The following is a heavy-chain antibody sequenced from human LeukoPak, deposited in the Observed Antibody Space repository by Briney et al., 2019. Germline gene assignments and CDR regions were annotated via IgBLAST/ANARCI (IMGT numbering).Heavy chain of an antibody. J-gene: IGHJ3*02. CDR2: ISSSSSYI. V-gene: IGHV3-21*01. Sequence: GSLRLSCAASGFPFSSYSMNWVRQAPGKGLEWVSSISSSSSYIYYADSVKGRFTISRDNAKNSLYLQMNSLRAEDTAVYYCARDYDFWSGYPRETTDDAFDIWGQGTMVTVSS. D-gene: IGHD3-3*01. CDR3: ARDYDFWSGYPRETTDDAFDI. CDR1: GFPFSSYS.